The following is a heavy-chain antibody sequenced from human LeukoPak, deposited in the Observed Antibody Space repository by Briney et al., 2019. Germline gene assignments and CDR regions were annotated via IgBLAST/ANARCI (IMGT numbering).Heavy chain of an antibody. CDR1: GGSISSYY. V-gene: IGHV4-59*01. CDR3: ARVMGDIVVVPAANYYYGMDV. Sequence: SETLSLTCTVSGGSISSYYWSWIRQPPGKGLEWIGYIYYSGSTNYNPSLKSRVTISVDTSKNQFSLKLSSVTAADTAVYYCARVMGDIVVVPAANYYYGMDVWGQGTTVTVSS. CDR2: IYYSGST. J-gene: IGHJ6*02. D-gene: IGHD2-2*01.